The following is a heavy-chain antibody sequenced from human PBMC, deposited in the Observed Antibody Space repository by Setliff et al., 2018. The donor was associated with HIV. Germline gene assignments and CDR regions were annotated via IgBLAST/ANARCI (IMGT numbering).Heavy chain of an antibody. Sequence: SETLSLTCAVSGGSISSPNWWNWVRQPPGKGLEWIGETSHSGSVNYNPSLKSRAAISLDRSMNQFSLNLKSVTAADTAMYYCARGYSAAGTLYYYGMDVWGQGTTVTVSS. CDR1: GGSISSPNW. V-gene: IGHV4-4*02. D-gene: IGHD6-13*01. CDR3: ARGYSAAGTLYYYGMDV. CDR2: TSHSGSV. J-gene: IGHJ6*02.